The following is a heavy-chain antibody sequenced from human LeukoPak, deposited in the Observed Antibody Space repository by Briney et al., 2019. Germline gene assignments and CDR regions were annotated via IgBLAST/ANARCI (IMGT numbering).Heavy chain of an antibody. CDR3: ARERIVVVTLSDAIDF. CDR2: INPDSGGT. D-gene: IGHD2-21*02. J-gene: IGHJ3*01. Sequence: ASVKVSCRASGYTFTGYYIHWVRQAPGQGLEWMGWINPDSGGTKYAQKFQGRVTVTRDTSINTVYMELSNLTSDDTAVYYCARERIVVVTLSDAIDFWGQGTMVTVSS. CDR1: GYTFTGYY. V-gene: IGHV1-2*02.